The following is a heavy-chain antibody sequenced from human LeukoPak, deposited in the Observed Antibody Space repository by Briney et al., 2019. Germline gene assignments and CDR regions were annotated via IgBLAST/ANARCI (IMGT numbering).Heavy chain of an antibody. CDR1: GYTFTGYY. V-gene: IGHV1-2*02. CDR3: ARAERCSSTSCHTPSFDY. Sequence: GASVKVSCKASGYTFTGYYMHWVRQAPGQGLEWMGWINPNSGGTNYAQKFQGRVTMTRDTSISTAYMELSRLRSDDTAVYYCARAERCSSTSCHTPSFDYWGQGTLVTVSS. CDR2: INPNSGGT. D-gene: IGHD2-2*02. J-gene: IGHJ4*02.